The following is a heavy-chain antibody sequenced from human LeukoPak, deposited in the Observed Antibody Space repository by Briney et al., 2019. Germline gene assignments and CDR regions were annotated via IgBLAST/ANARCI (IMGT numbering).Heavy chain of an antibody. D-gene: IGHD6-6*01. CDR2: INHSGST. CDR3: AGAGEEYSSSSWAKWFDP. J-gene: IGHJ5*02. Sequence: SETLSLTCAVYGGSFSGYYWSWIRQPPGKGREGIGEINHSGSTNYNPSLKSRVTISVDTSKTQFSLKLSSVTAADTAVYYCAGAGEEYSSSSWAKWFDPWGQGTLVTVSS. CDR1: GGSFSGYY. V-gene: IGHV4-34*01.